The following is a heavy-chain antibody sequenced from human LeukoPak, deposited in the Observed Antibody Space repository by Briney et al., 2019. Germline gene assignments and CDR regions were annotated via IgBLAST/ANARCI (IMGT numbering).Heavy chain of an antibody. Sequence: GGSLRLSCAASGFTFSSYWMSWVRQAPGKGLEWVANIKQDGSEKYYVDSVKGRFTISRDNAKNSLYLQMNSLRAEDTVVYYCASRGQQRAGYYYYYMDVWGKGTTVTVSS. CDR1: GFTFSSYW. CDR3: ASRGQQRAGYYYYYMDV. D-gene: IGHD6-13*01. CDR2: IKQDGSEK. J-gene: IGHJ6*03. V-gene: IGHV3-7*01.